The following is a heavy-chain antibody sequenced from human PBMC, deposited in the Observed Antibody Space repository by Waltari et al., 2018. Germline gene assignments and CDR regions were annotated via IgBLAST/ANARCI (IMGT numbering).Heavy chain of an antibody. D-gene: IGHD3-9*01. CDR3: ARGFILTGSSYFDY. V-gene: IGHV4-4*02. Sequence: QVQLQESGPGLVKPSGTLSLTCAVSGGSISSSNWWSWVRQPPGKGLEGIWELSHSGSINYHPSLTSRVTISVDKSKNQFSLKLSSVTAADTAVYYCARGFILTGSSYFDYWGQGTLVTVSS. CDR1: GGSISSSNW. J-gene: IGHJ4*02. CDR2: LSHSGSI.